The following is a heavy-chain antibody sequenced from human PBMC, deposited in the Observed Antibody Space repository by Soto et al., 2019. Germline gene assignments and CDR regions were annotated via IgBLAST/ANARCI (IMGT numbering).Heavy chain of an antibody. CDR1: GFTFSSYA. V-gene: IGHV3-23*01. Sequence: EVQLLESGGGLVQPGESLRLSCAASGFTFSSYAMTWVRQAPGKGLEWVSSISGSGDYTYFADSVKGRFTISRDNSKDTLYLQMSSLRVEDTAIYYCAKDSRSHPQGWFDPWGQGTLLTVSS. D-gene: IGHD2-15*01. CDR3: AKDSRSHPQGWFDP. J-gene: IGHJ5*02. CDR2: ISGSGDYT.